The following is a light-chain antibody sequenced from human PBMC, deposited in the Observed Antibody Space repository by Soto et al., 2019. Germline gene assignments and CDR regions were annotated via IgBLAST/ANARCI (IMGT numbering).Light chain of an antibody. J-gene: IGKJ1*01. Sequence: DIQMTQSPSTLSASVGDRVTITCRASQTISSWLAWYQQKPGMAPKLLIYNASTLQSGVPSRFSGSGSVTQFTLAFSIPQPHDFASYYCQQYSRCSVFGQRTKGQLK. CDR3: QQYSRCSV. V-gene: IGKV1-5*03. CDR2: NAS. CDR1: QTISSW.